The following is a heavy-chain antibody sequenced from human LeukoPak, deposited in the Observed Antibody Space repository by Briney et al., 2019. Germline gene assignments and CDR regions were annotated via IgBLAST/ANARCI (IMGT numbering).Heavy chain of an antibody. D-gene: IGHD6-19*01. J-gene: IGHJ3*02. Sequence: GGSLRLSCAASGFTFSSYWMHWVRQAPGKGLVWVSRINSDGSSTSYADSVKGRFTISRDNAKNTLYLQMNSLRAEDTAVYYCASRPGYSSGWYLFGAFDIWGQGTMVTVSS. CDR2: INSDGSST. CDR3: ASRPGYSSGWYLFGAFDI. V-gene: IGHV3-74*01. CDR1: GFTFSSYW.